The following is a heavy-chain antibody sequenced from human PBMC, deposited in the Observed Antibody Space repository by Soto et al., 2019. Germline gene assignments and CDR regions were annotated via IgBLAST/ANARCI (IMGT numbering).Heavy chain of an antibody. D-gene: IGHD5-12*01. J-gene: IGHJ4*02. V-gene: IGHV1-69*14. CDR2: IIPIFGSA. CDR1: GGTFGSYG. CDR3: ARESGYNFGPFDY. Sequence: QVQLVQSGAEVKKPGSSVKVSCKASGGTFGSYGLSWVRQAPGQGLEWMGGIIPIFGSANYAQKFQGRVTITADISTSTAYMELSSLRSEDTAAYSCARESGYNFGPFDYWGQGALVTVSS.